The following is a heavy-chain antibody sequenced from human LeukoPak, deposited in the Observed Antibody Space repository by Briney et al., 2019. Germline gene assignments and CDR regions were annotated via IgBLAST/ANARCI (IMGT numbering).Heavy chain of an antibody. V-gene: IGHV3-30-3*01. J-gene: IGHJ4*02. Sequence: PGGSLRLSCAPSGFSLSSYAMHWVRQAPRKGLGWVAVISYDGSNKYYADSVKGRFTITRDNSNNTLYLQMNSLRAEDTAVYYCASLIEDYWGQGTLVTVSS. CDR3: ASLIEDY. CDR2: ISYDGSNK. CDR1: GFSLSSYA. D-gene: IGHD3-16*01.